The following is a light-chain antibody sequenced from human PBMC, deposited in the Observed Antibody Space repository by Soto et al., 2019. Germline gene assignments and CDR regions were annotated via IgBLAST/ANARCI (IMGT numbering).Light chain of an antibody. CDR1: QNVNSNF. Sequence: EIVLTQSPGTLSLSPGERATLSCRASQNVNSNFFAWYQQKAGQAPRLLIYGVSSRATGIPDRFSGSGADTDLTLTIRGLEPEESAVYYCQQYGSSLRSFGGGIKVDTK. CDR3: QQYGSSLRS. J-gene: IGKJ4*01. V-gene: IGKV3-20*01. CDR2: GVS.